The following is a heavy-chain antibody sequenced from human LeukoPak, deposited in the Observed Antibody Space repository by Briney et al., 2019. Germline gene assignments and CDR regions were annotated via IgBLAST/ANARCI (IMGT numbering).Heavy chain of an antibody. V-gene: IGHV1-2*02. J-gene: IGHJ6*03. CDR3: ARADSVPAGDYHYWYMDV. CDR2: IKPNSGDT. CDR1: GFTLTGYY. D-gene: IGHD2-2*01. Sequence: WASVKVSCKASGFTLTGYYMHWVRQDPSQGLQWMGWIKPNSGDTDYAQKFQGRVTMTRDTSISTVYMELSSLRSDDTAVYYCARADSVPAGDYHYWYMDVWGKGTTVTVSS.